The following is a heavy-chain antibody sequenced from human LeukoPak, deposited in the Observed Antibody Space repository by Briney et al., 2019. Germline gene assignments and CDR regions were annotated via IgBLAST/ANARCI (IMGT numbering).Heavy chain of an antibody. Sequence: SETLSLTCAVYGGSFSGYYWSWIRQPPGKGLGWIGEINHSGSTNHNPSLKSRVTISVDTSKNQFSLKLSSVTAADTAVYYCASTPSITMVRGVIPADAFDIWGQGTMVTVSS. J-gene: IGHJ3*02. V-gene: IGHV4-34*01. CDR3: ASTPSITMVRGVIPADAFDI. CDR2: INHSGST. D-gene: IGHD3-10*01. CDR1: GGSFSGYY.